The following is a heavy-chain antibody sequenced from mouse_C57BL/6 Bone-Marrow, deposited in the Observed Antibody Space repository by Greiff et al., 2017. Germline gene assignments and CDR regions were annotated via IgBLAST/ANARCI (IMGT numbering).Heavy chain of an antibody. Sequence: VQGVESGPELVKPGASVKISCKASGYTFTDYYINWVKQRPGQGLEWIGWIFPGSGSTYYNEKFKGKATLTVDKSSSTAYMLLSSLTSEDSAVYFCARPMITTGAWFAYWGQGTLVTVSA. D-gene: IGHD2-4*01. CDR1: GYTFTDYY. J-gene: IGHJ3*01. CDR2: IFPGSGST. V-gene: IGHV1-75*01. CDR3: ARPMITTGAWFAY.